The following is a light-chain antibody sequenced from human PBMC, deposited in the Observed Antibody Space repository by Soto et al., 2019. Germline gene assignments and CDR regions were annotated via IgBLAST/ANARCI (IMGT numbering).Light chain of an antibody. V-gene: IGKV1-39*01. CDR1: QSITTY. CDR2: TTS. CDR3: QQAHSTPVT. J-gene: IGKJ4*01. Sequence: DIQMTQSPSSLSASVGDSVTITCRASQSITTYLNWYQQKPGQAPNLLIYTTSTLKSGVPSRFSGSGSGTDFTLTISALRPEDFATSFCQQAHSTPVTFGGGTKLEI.